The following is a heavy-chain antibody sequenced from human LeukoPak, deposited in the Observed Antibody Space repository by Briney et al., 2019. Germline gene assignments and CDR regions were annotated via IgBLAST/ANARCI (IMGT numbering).Heavy chain of an antibody. D-gene: IGHD3-3*01. CDR3: ATWRTAKTGFDY. V-gene: IGHV4-39*01. CDR2: FYYSGRP. Sequence: SEALSLTCTVSGGSLSSNNYYWGWIRQPPGKGLEWIGSFYYSGRPYYNPSLKSRFTSSVDTPKNQFSLRLRSMTAADTAVYYCATWRTAKTGFDYWGQGTLVTVPS. CDR1: GGSLSSNNYY. J-gene: IGHJ4*02.